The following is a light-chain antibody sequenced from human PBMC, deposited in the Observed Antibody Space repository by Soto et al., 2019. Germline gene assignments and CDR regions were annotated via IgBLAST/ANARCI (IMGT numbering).Light chain of an antibody. CDR2: AAS. CDR1: QSISRY. J-gene: IGKJ3*01. CDR3: QHTYNTPFT. Sequence: DIQMTQAPSSLSASVGDRVTITCRASQSISRYVNWYQQKPRKDPRLLIFAASSLQGGVPSRFSGSGSGTDFTLTISSLQPEDFATYYCQHTYNTPFTFGPGTKVDIK. V-gene: IGKV1-39*01.